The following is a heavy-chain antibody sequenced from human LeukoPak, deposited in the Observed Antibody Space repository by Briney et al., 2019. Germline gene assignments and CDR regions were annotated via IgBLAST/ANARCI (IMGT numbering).Heavy chain of an antibody. Sequence: SVKASCKASGGTFSSYAISWVRQAPGQGLEWMGRIIPIFGIANYAQKFQGRVTITADKSTSTAYMELSSLRSEDTAVYYCARDGYCSGGSCLQAKYYYYYGMDVWGQGTTVTVSS. D-gene: IGHD2-15*01. CDR1: GGTFSSYA. J-gene: IGHJ6*02. V-gene: IGHV1-69*04. CDR3: ARDGYCSGGSCLQAKYYYYYGMDV. CDR2: IIPIFGIA.